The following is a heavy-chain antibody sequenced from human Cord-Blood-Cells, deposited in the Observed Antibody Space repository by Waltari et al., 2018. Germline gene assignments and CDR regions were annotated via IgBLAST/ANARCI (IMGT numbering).Heavy chain of an antibody. CDR2: IYYSGST. Sequence: QPHLQEPGPGLVKHSETLTLSCTVSGGAISTSMYYWAGVSSSPRQGMEWIGSIYYSGSTYYNPSLKSRVTISVDTSKNQFSLKLSSVTAADTAVYYCSRQFMITFGGVIGYYYGMDVWGQGTTVTVSS. D-gene: IGHD3-16*01. J-gene: IGHJ6*02. V-gene: IGHV4-39*01. CDR1: GGAISTSMYY. CDR3: SRQFMITFGGVIGYYYGMDV.